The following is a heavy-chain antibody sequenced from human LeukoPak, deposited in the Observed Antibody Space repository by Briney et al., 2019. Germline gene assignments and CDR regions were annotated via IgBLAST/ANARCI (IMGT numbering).Heavy chain of an antibody. CDR1: GFTFDDHG. J-gene: IGHJ3*02. D-gene: IGHD6-19*01. V-gene: IGHV3-20*04. CDR3: AREMCASGWLNAFDI. Sequence: GGSLRLSCAASGFTFDDHGMSWVRQAPGKGLEWVSGITISRDNAKNSLYLQMNSLRAEDTAFYYCAREMCASGWLNAFDIWGQGTMVTVSS. CDR2: I.